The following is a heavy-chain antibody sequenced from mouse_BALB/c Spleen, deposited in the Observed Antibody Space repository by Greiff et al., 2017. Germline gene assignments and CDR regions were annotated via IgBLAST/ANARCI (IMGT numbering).Heavy chain of an antibody. Sequence: EVQLQQSGPGLVKPSQSLSLTCTVTGYSITSDYAWNWIRQFPGNKLEWMGYISYSGSTSYNPSLKSRISITRDTSKNQFFLQLNSVTTEDTATYYCASGGYLDYWGQGTTLTVSS. CDR3: ASGGYLDY. CDR2: ISYSGST. V-gene: IGHV3-2*02. J-gene: IGHJ2*01. D-gene: IGHD1-1*02. CDR1: GYSITSDYA.